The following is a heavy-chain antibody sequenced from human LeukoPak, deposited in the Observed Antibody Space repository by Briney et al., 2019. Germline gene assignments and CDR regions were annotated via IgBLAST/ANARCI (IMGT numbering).Heavy chain of an antibody. CDR2: INHSGST. V-gene: IGHV4-34*01. CDR1: GGSFSGYY. CDR3: ASNYYDFWSGPLKAA. D-gene: IGHD3-3*01. J-gene: IGHJ5*02. Sequence: SETLSLTCAVYGGSFSGYYWSWIRQPPGKGLEWIGEINHSGSTNYNPSLKSRVTISVDTSKNQFSLKLSSVTAADTAVYYCASNYYDFWSGPLKAAWGQGTLVTVSS.